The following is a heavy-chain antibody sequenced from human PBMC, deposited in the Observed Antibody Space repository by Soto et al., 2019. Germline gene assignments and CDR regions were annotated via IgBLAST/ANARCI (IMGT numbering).Heavy chain of an antibody. CDR1: GFTFSSHG. J-gene: IGHJ6*02. CDR3: AKWRLDGYDYNYGMDA. CDR2: ISGNGVNT. D-gene: IGHD3-3*01. Sequence: GGSLRLSCAASGFTFSSHGMTWVRQAPGRGLEWVSGISGNGVNTYYADSVKGRFTVSRDNSEDTLHLQLSSLRAEDTAVYYCAKWRLDGYDYNYGMDAWGQGTTVTVSS. V-gene: IGHV3-23*01.